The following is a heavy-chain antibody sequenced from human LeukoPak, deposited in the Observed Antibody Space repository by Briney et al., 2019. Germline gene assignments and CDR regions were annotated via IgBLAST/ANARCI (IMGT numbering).Heavy chain of an antibody. CDR3: AREYYYDSSGRHWFDP. Sequence: GGSLRLSCAASGFTFSSYAMHWVRQAQGKGLEWVAVISYDGSNKYYADSVKGRFTISRDNSKNTLYLQMNSLRAEDTAVYYCAREYYYDSSGRHWFDPWGQGTLVTVSS. CDR2: ISYDGSNK. V-gene: IGHV3-30-3*01. D-gene: IGHD3-22*01. J-gene: IGHJ5*02. CDR1: GFTFSSYA.